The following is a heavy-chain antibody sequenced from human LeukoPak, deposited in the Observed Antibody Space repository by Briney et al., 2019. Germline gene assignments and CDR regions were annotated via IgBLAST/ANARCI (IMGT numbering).Heavy chain of an antibody. CDR1: GYTFTGYY. V-gene: IGHV1-2*02. Sequence: ASVKVSCKASGYTFTGYYMHWVRQAPGQGLEWMGWINPNSGGTNYAQKFQGRVTISADKSTSTDYMELSSLRSEDTAMYYCARDRRGGDAFDIWGQGTMVTVSS. CDR3: ARDRRGGDAFDI. D-gene: IGHD6-25*01. J-gene: IGHJ3*02. CDR2: INPNSGGT.